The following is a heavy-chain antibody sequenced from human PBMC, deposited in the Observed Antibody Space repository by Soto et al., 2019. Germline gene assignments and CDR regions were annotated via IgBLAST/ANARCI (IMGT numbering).Heavy chain of an antibody. J-gene: IGHJ4*02. D-gene: IGHD6-13*01. CDR1: GFTVSSNY. CDR2: IYSGGST. V-gene: IGHV3-53*01. CDR3: ARVIRSSWYFDY. Sequence: LRLSCAASGFTVSSNYMSWVRQAPGKGLEWVSVIYSGGSTYYADSVKGRFTISRDNSKNTLYLQMNSLRAEDTAVYYCARVIRSSWYFDYWGQGTLVTVSS.